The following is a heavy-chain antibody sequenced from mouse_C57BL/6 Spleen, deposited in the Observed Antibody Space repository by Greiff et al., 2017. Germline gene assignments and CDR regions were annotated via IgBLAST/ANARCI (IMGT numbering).Heavy chain of an antibody. V-gene: IGHV1-26*01. CDR1: GYTFTDYY. Sequence: EVQLQQSGPELVKPGASVKISCKASGYTFTDYYMNWVKQSHGKSLEWIGDIDPNNGGTRYNPKFKGKATMTADKSSSTAYMELRSLTSEDSAVYDCARGYYGNAAWFAYWGQGTLVTVSA. D-gene: IGHD1-1*01. J-gene: IGHJ3*01. CDR2: IDPNNGGT. CDR3: ARGYYGNAAWFAY.